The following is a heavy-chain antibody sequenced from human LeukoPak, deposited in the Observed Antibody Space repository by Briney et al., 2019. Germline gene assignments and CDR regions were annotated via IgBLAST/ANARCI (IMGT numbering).Heavy chain of an antibody. CDR2: IYPGDSET. Sequence: GESLKISCKASGYKFTNYWIGWVRQMPGKGLEWMTIIYPGDSETRYSPSFQGQVTISADKSIGITYLQWSSLKASDTAIYYCARALRTGQGDYVPVLWGQGTLVTVSS. CDR3: ARALRTGQGDYVPVL. V-gene: IGHV5-51*01. J-gene: IGHJ4*02. D-gene: IGHD3-16*01. CDR1: GYKFTNYW.